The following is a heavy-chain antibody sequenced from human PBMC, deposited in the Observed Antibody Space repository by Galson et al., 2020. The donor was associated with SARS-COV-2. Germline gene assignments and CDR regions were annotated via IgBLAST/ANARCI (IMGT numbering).Heavy chain of an antibody. V-gene: IGHV1-69*06. CDR1: GGTFSSYA. J-gene: IGHJ4*02. Sequence: SVKVSCKASGGTFSSYAISWVRQAPGQGLEWMGGIIPIFGTANYAQKFQGRVTITADKSTSTAYMELSSLRSEDTAVYYCARVGLRRTPDGIAVAGYFDYWGQGTLVTVSS. CDR3: ARVGLRRTPDGIAVAGYFDY. D-gene: IGHD6-19*01. CDR2: IIPIFGTA.